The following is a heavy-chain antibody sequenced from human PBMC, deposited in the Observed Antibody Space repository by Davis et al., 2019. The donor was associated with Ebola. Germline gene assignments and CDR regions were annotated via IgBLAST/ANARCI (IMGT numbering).Heavy chain of an antibody. CDR2: ISSSSSYI. J-gene: IGHJ4*02. V-gene: IGHV3-21*01. D-gene: IGHD2-8*01. CDR1: GFTFSSYS. Sequence: GESLKISCAASGFTFSSYSMNWVRQAPGKGLEWVSSISSSSSYIYYADSVKGRFTISRDNAKNSLYLQMNSLRAEDTAVYYCARERSVCYFDYWGQGTLVTVSS. CDR3: ARERSVCYFDY.